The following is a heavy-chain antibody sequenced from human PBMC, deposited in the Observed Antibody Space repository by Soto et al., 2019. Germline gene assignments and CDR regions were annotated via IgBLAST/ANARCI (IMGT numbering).Heavy chain of an antibody. CDR1: GGSISSYY. CDR3: ARGDSSSWALYYFDY. D-gene: IGHD6-13*01. V-gene: IGHV4-59*01. CDR2: IYYSGST. Sequence: PSETLSLTCTVSGGSISSYYWSWIRQPPGKGLEWIGYIYYSGSTNYNPSLKSRVTISVDTSKNQSSLKLSSVTAADTAVYYCARGDSSSWALYYFDYWGQGTLVTVSS. J-gene: IGHJ4*02.